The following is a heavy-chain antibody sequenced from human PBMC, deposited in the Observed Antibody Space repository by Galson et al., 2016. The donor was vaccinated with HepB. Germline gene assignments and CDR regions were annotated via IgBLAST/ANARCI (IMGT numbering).Heavy chain of an antibody. D-gene: IGHD6-19*01. V-gene: IGHV1-69*13. CDR2: IIPLFGTA. CDR3: ARDRSPSTLSGQTGLVHGAFDY. CDR1: GGTFSSYG. J-gene: IGHJ4*02. Sequence: SVKVSCKASGGTFSSYGISWVRQAPGQGLEWMGGIIPLFGTANYAQKFQGRATIIADESTSTAYMELSSLRSEDTAVYYCARDRSPSTLSGQTGLVHGAFDYWGQGTLVTVSS.